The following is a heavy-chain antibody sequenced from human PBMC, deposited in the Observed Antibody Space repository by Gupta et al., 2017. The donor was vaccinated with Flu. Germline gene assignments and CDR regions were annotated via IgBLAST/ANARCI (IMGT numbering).Heavy chain of an antibody. J-gene: IGHJ5*02. CDR3: ARVSVLYRSNNWFDP. CDR1: GFNFSGSY. CDR2: INPNTGAK. D-gene: IGHD3-16*02. Sequence: QVQLVPSAAEVKTTGASVWVSCKASGFNFSGSYIRLVRQTPGQGIEWMGWINPNTGAKNYAQKCQGRVTWTRDTSISTAYLDLTSLRSDDTAVYYCARVSVLYRSNNWFDPWGQGTLVTVSS. V-gene: IGHV1-2*02.